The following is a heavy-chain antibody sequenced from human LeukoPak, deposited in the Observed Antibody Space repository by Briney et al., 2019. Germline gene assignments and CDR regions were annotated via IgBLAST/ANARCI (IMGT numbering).Heavy chain of an antibody. Sequence: GAPVKVSCKASGYTFTGYYIHWVRQAPGQGLGWMGWMDPKSGETNHAQRFEGRVVMTRDTYITTAYMELSRLRSDATAVYYCALDVYYSDNSAFDYWGQGTLVTVST. CDR1: GYTFTGYY. V-gene: IGHV1-2*02. J-gene: IGHJ4*01. CDR2: MDPKSGET. CDR3: ALDVYYSDNSAFDY. D-gene: IGHD4-11*01.